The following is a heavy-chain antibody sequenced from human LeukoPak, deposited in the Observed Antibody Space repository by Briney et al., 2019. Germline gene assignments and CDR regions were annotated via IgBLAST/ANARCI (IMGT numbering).Heavy chain of an antibody. J-gene: IGHJ3*02. V-gene: IGHV1-24*01. CDR2: FDPEDGET. D-gene: IGHD2-15*01. Sequence: ASVKVSFKVSGYTLTELSMHWVRQAPGKGLEWVGGFDPEDGETIYAQKFQGRVTMTEDTSTDTAYMELSSLRSEDTAVYYCASRYCSGGSCYSREAVDAFDIWGQGTMVTVSS. CDR3: ASRYCSGGSCYSREAVDAFDI. CDR1: GYTLTELS.